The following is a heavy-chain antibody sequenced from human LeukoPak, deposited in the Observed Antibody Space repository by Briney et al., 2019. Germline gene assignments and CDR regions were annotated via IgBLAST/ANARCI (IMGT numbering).Heavy chain of an antibody. J-gene: IGHJ4*02. Sequence: GGSLRLSCAASGFTFSSCGMHWVRQAPGKGLEWVAFIWYDGNNKYYADSVKGRFTISRDSSKNTLYLQMNSLRAEDTAVYYCAKDPLQYGSGSYYFDYWGQGTLVTVPS. D-gene: IGHD3-10*01. CDR1: GFTFSSCG. CDR3: AKDPLQYGSGSYYFDY. V-gene: IGHV3-30*02. CDR2: IWYDGNNK.